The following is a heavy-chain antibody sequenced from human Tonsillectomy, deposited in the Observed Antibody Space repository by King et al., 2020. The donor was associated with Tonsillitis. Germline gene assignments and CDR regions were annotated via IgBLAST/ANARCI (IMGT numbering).Heavy chain of an antibody. V-gene: IGHV1-2*02. D-gene: IGHD6-13*01. Sequence: QVQLVESGAEVKKPGASVTVSCTTSGYPFTGYYMHWVRQAPGQGLEWMGWINPNSGGTNYEQKFQGRVTMTRDTSISTAYMELSRLRSDDTAVYFCARGLYSSNWRGWFDPWGQGTLVTVSS. CDR1: GYPFTGYY. CDR2: INPNSGGT. J-gene: IGHJ5*02. CDR3: ARGLYSSNWRGWFDP.